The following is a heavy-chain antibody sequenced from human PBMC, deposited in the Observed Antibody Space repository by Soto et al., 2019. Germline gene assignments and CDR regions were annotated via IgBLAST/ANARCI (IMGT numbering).Heavy chain of an antibody. CDR3: AQENGGLLGGDAFDI. D-gene: IGHD3-16*01. Sequence: QITLKESGPTLVKPTQTLTLTCTFSGFSLSTSGVGVGWIRQPPGKALEWLALIYWDDDKRYSPSLKSRLTITKDTSKNQVVLTMTNMDPVDTATYYCAQENGGLLGGDAFDIWGQGTMVTVSS. CDR1: GFSLSTSGVG. J-gene: IGHJ3*02. CDR2: IYWDDDK. V-gene: IGHV2-5*02.